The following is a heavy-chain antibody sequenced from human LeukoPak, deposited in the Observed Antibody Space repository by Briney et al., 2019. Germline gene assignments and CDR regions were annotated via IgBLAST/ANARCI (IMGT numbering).Heavy chain of an antibody. J-gene: IGHJ4*02. V-gene: IGHV3-11*04. CDR3: ARDFIPPPDSIVGGDLGY. D-gene: IGHD1-26*01. CDR2: ISKSGDTT. CDR1: GFSFSDYY. Sequence: PGGSLRLSCAASGFSFSDYYMSWMRQAPGKGLEWVSYISKSGDTTYYADSVKGRFTISRDNSKNTLYLQMNSLRAEDTAVYYCARDFIPPPDSIVGGDLGYWGQGTLVTVSS.